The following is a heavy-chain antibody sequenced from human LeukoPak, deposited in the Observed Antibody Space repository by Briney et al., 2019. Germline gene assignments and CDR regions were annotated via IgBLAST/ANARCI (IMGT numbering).Heavy chain of an antibody. Sequence: PSETLSLTCTVSDVSISSSTYFWGWIRQPPGEGLEWIGSISYSGSTYYNPSLKSRVSISADTPKNHFSLQLSSVTAADTAVYYCARQEVVLMLYGFDSRGQGTLVTVSS. CDR1: DVSISSSTYF. CDR3: ARQEVVLMLYGFDS. V-gene: IGHV4-39*01. CDR2: ISYSGST. D-gene: IGHD2-8*01. J-gene: IGHJ5*01.